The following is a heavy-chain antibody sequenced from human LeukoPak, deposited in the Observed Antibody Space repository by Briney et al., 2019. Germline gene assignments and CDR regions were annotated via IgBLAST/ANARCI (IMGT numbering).Heavy chain of an antibody. V-gene: IGHV3-30*04. Sequence: GRSLRLSCAASGFTFITYAMHWVRQAPGKGLEWVAVISDDGSNKYYADSVKGRFTISRDNSKNTLYMQMNSLRPEDAAVYFCASSRGHSDYDSDYWGQGTLVTVSS. D-gene: IGHD5-12*01. CDR3: ASSRGHSDYDSDY. J-gene: IGHJ4*02. CDR1: GFTFITYA. CDR2: ISDDGSNK.